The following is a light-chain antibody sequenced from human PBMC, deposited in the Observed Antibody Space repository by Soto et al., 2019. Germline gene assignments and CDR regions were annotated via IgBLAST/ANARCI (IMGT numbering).Light chain of an antibody. V-gene: IGLV2-14*01. CDR3: SSYTSSSTYV. CDR2: DVS. J-gene: IGLJ1*01. CDR1: SSDVGGYNY. Sequence: SALTQPASVSESPGQSITISCTGTSSDVGGYNYVSWYQQYPGKAPKVMIYDVSNRPSGVSNRFSGSKSGNTASLTISGLQAEDEADYYCSSYTSSSTYVFGSGTRSPS.